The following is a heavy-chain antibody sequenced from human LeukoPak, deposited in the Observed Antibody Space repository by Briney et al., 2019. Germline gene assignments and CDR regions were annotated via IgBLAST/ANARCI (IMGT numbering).Heavy chain of an antibody. J-gene: IGHJ5*02. CDR3: ARGPPFSIAAAGYTLQNWFDP. Sequence: GASVKVSCKASGGTFSSYAISWVRQAPGQGLEWMGGIIPIFGTANYAQKFQGRVTITADESTSTAYMELSSLRSEDTAVYYCARGPPFSIAAAGYTLQNWFDPWGQGTLVTVSS. D-gene: IGHD6-13*01. CDR1: GGTFSSYA. CDR2: IIPIFGTA. V-gene: IGHV1-69*13.